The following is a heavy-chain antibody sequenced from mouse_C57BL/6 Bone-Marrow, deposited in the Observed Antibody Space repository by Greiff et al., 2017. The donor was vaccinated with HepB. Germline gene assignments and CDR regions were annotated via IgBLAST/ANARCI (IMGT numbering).Heavy chain of an antibody. V-gene: IGHV14-4*01. CDR2: IDPENGDT. D-gene: IGHD2-3*01. CDR3: TTNGYYMDY. CDR1: GFNIKDDY. J-gene: IGHJ4*01. Sequence: EVQLQQSGAELVRPGASVKLSCTASGFNIKDDYMHWVKQRPEQGLEWIGWIDPENGDTEYASKFQGKATITADPSSNTAYLQLSSLTSEDTAVYYCTTNGYYMDYWGQGTSVTVSS.